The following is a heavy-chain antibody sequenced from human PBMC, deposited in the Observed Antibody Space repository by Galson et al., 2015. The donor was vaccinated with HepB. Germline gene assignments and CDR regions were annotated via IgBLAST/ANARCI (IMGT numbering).Heavy chain of an antibody. D-gene: IGHD2-15*01. V-gene: IGHV3-30*02. J-gene: IGHJ4*02. CDR3: AKDRIVVVVAATPVDFDY. CDR2: IRYDGSNK. CDR1: GFTFSSYG. Sequence: SLRLSCAASGFTFSSYGMHWVRQAPGKGLEWVAFIRYDGSNKYYADSVKGRFTISRDNSKNTLYLQMDSLRAEDTAVYYCAKDRIVVVVAATPVDFDYWGQGTLVTVSS.